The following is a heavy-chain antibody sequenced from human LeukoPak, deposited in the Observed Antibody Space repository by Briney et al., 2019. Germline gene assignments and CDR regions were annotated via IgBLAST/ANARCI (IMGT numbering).Heavy chain of an antibody. Sequence: SETLSLTCTVSVGSISTYYWSWIRQPPGKGLEWIGYIYYSGSTNYNPSLKSRVTISVDTSKNQFSLKLSSVTAADTAVYYCARGMATVYFDYWGQGTLVTVSS. CDR1: VGSISTYY. CDR3: ARGMATVYFDY. CDR2: IYYSGST. D-gene: IGHD5-24*01. J-gene: IGHJ4*02. V-gene: IGHV4-59*01.